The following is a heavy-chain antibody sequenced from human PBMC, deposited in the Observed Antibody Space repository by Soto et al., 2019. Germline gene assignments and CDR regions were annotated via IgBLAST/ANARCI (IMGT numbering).Heavy chain of an antibody. Sequence: EVQLVESGGRLVKPGGSLRLSCAVSGFALSTYSIAWVRQAPGKGLEWVSFTFNYDGSLYYADSVKGRFAISRDDAKNSVYLQMNSLRSEDTAVYYCAREDVYCGGGSCFRSAFDLWGQGTVVTVSS. CDR1: GFALSTYS. D-gene: IGHD2-15*01. V-gene: IGHV3-21*01. J-gene: IGHJ3*01. CDR2: TFNYDGSL. CDR3: AREDVYCGGGSCFRSAFDL.